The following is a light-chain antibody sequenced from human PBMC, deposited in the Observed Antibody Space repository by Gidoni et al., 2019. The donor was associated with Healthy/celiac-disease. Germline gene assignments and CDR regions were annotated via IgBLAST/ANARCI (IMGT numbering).Light chain of an antibody. J-gene: IGLJ3*02. CDR3: TAWDDSLNGPE. CDR2: SNN. Sequence: QSVLTLSLSTSGTPRQMVTISCPGSRSNIGSNTVNWYQQLPGTAPKLLIYSNNQRPSGVPDRFSGSKSGTAASLAISGLQSEDEADYYCTAWDDSLNGPEFGGGTKLTVL. V-gene: IGLV1-44*01. CDR1: RSNIGSNT.